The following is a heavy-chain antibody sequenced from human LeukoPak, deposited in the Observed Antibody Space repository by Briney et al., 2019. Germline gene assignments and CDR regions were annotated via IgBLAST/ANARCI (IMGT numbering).Heavy chain of an antibody. V-gene: IGHV3-7*01. CDR1: GFTFISYW. Sequence: GGSLRLSCAASGFTFISYWMGWVRQAPGKRPEWVANMNIDGSEKYYADSVKGRFTISRDNARNSVCLQMNGLRVEDTAVYYCARDPVEWELLLDYWGQGTLVTVSS. J-gene: IGHJ4*02. CDR2: MNIDGSEK. D-gene: IGHD1-26*01. CDR3: ARDPVEWELLLDY.